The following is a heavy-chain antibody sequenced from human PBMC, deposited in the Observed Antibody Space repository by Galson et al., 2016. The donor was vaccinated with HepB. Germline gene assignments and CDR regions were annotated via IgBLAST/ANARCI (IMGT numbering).Heavy chain of an antibody. J-gene: IGHJ4*02. Sequence: SLRLSCADSGFTFSNYGLNWVRPAPGTGLGWVSYISSPSSTIYYADSVRGRFTISRDNSKDMIYLQMNNLRAPDTAIYYCTKSRSASTNHYYDSNFFDSWGQGTLVTVSS. CDR2: ISSPSSTI. V-gene: IGHV3-48*04. CDR1: GFTFSNYG. CDR3: TKSRSASTNHYYDSNFFDS. D-gene: IGHD3-10*01.